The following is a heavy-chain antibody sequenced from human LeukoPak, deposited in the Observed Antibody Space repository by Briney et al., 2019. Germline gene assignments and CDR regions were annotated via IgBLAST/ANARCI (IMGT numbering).Heavy chain of an antibody. J-gene: IGHJ5*02. CDR3: AHRSVRAVPAKNCFDP. V-gene: IGHV2-5*02. D-gene: IGHD2-15*01. Sequence: SGPTLVNPTQTLTLTCTFSGFSLTTSGVGVGWIRQPPGKALEWLALIYHDNNKRYSPSLKGRLTITKDTSKNQVILTMTNMDPVDTATYYCAHRSVRAVPAKNCFDPWGQGTRVTVSS. CDR2: IYHDNNK. CDR1: GFSLTTSGVG.